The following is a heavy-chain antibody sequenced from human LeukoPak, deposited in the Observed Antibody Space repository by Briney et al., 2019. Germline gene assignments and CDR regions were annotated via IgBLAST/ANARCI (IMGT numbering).Heavy chain of an antibody. J-gene: IGHJ4*02. CDR3: ARRDYYDKVDNDY. CDR1: GGSFSGYY. Sequence: SETLSLTCAVYGGSFSGYYWSWIRQPPGKGLEWIGEINHSGSTNYNPSLTSRVTISVDTSKNQFSLKLSSVTAADTAVYYCARRDYYDKVDNDYWGQGTLVTVSS. D-gene: IGHD3-22*01. CDR2: INHSGST. V-gene: IGHV4-34*01.